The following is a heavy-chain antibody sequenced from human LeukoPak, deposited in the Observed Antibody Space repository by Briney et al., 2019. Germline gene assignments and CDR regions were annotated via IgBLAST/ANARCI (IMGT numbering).Heavy chain of an antibody. V-gene: IGHV3-48*03. CDR3: ARGTLYYGSESYDY. D-gene: IGHD3-10*01. CDR1: GFPFSAYE. CDR2: ISVSGDTI. J-gene: IGHJ4*02. Sequence: PGGSLRLSCAASGFPFSAYEMNWVRQAPGKGLEWVSYISVSGDTIYYADSVKGRFTISRDNAKKLLYLQMKSLRAEDTAVYYCARGTLYYGSESYDYWGQGTLVAVSS.